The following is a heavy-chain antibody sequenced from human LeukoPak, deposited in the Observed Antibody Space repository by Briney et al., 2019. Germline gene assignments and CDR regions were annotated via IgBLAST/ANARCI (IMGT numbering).Heavy chain of an antibody. V-gene: IGHV4-39*01. J-gene: IGHJ4*02. CDR1: GVSISTSNSY. CDR3: ARQTGSGLFTLP. CDR2: MYYTGNT. Sequence: SETLSLTCTVSGVSISTSNSYWGWIRQPPGKGLEWIGSMYYTGNTYYNASLKSRVTISIDTSKYQISLRLTSVTATDTAMYYCARQTGSGLFTLPGGQGTLVTVSS. D-gene: IGHD3/OR15-3a*01.